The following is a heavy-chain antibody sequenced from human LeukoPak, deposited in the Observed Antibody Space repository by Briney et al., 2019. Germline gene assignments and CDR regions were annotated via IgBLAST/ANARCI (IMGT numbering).Heavy chain of an antibody. CDR3: AGTYSSSWYGYYFDY. D-gene: IGHD6-13*01. CDR1: GGSFSGYY. V-gene: IGHV4-34*01. CDR2: INHSGST. J-gene: IGHJ4*02. Sequence: SETLSLTCAVYGGSFSGYYWSWIRQPPGKGLEWIGEINHSGSTNYNPSLKSRVTISVDTSKNQLSLKLSSVTAADTAVYYCAGTYSSSWYGYYFDYWGQGTLLTVSS.